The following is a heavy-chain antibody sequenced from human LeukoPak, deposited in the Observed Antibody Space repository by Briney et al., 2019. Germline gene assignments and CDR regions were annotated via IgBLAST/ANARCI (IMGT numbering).Heavy chain of an antibody. CDR3: ARVSAITGATDALDF. CDR2: IRKKANSYTT. D-gene: IGHD1-20*01. CDR1: GFTFSDHF. V-gene: IGHV3-72*01. Sequence: GGSLRLSCAASGFTFSDHFMDWVRQAPGKGVEWVGRIRKKANSYTTEYAASVKGRFTFSRDDLKNSLYLQMNSLKTDDTAVYYCARVSAITGATDALDFWGQGTMVTVSS. J-gene: IGHJ3*01.